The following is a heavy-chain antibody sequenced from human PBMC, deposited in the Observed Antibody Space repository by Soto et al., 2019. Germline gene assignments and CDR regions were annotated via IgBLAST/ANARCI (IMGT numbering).Heavy chain of an antibody. Sequence: PGGSLRLSCAASGFTFSSYSMNWVRQAPGKGLEWVSSISSSSSYIYYADSVKGRFTISRDNAKNSLYLQMNSLRAEDTAVYYCARDGAVWFGELSAYYFDYWGQGTLVTVSS. CDR1: GFTFSSYS. V-gene: IGHV3-21*01. CDR2: ISSSSSYI. J-gene: IGHJ4*02. D-gene: IGHD3-10*01. CDR3: ARDGAVWFGELSAYYFDY.